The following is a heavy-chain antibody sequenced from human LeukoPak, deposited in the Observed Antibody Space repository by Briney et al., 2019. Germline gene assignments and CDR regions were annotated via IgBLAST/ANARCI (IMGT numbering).Heavy chain of an antibody. Sequence: GGSLRLSCAASGFTFSSYSMNWVRQAPGKGLEWVSYIGRTTTTIYYADSVKGRFTISRDNAKNSLYLQMNSLRAEDTAVYYCARGPAYGSGKFGPFDYWGQGTLVTVSS. CDR1: GFTFSSYS. V-gene: IGHV3-48*01. CDR3: ARGPAYGSGKFGPFDY. D-gene: IGHD3-10*01. J-gene: IGHJ4*02. CDR2: IGRTTTTI.